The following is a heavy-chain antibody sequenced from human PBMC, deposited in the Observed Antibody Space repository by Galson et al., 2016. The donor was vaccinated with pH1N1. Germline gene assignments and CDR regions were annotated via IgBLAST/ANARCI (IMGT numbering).Heavy chain of an antibody. CDR3: ARGDGSTPYNHYGVDV. J-gene: IGHJ6*02. CDR1: GYTFTSYD. V-gene: IGHV1-8*01. D-gene: IGHD1-26*01. CDR2: MNPNSGNT. Sequence: SVKVSCKASGYTFTSYDINWVRQATGQGLEWMGWMNPNSGNTGSAQKFQGRVTMTRNSSITTAYMELSSLRSEDTAVYYCARGDGSTPYNHYGVDVWGQGTTVTVSS.